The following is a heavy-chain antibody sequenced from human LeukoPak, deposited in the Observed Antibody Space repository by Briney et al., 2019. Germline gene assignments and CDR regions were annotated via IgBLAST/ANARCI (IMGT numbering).Heavy chain of an antibody. J-gene: IGHJ4*02. D-gene: IGHD1-26*01. V-gene: IGHV3-30*18. CDR2: ISYDGSNK. CDR1: GFTFSSYG. Sequence: GGSLRLSCAASGFTFSSYGMHWVRQAPGKGLEWVAVISYDGSNKYYADSVKGRFTISRDNSKNTLYLQMNSLRAEDTVVYYCAKDGGSYCDYWGQGTLVTVSS. CDR3: AKDGGSYCDY.